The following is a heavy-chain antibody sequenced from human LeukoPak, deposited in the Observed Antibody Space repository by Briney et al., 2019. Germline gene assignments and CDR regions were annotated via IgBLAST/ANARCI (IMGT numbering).Heavy chain of an antibody. J-gene: IGHJ4*02. CDR2: VYYTGST. V-gene: IGHV4-59*08. CDR1: GGSISNYY. Sequence: SETLSLTCTVSGGSISNYYWSWIRQPPGKGLEWIGYVYYTGSTNYHPSLKSRVTISVDTSKNQLSLQLSSVTAADTAVYYCARHPLDYWGQGILVTVSS. CDR3: ARHPLDY.